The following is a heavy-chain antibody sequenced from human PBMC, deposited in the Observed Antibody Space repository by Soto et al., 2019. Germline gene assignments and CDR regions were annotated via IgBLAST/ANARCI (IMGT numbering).Heavy chain of an antibody. CDR1: GYRFSRYG. V-gene: IGHV1-18*01. Sequence: QVQLVQSGGEVKEPGASVKVSCKASGYRFSRYGINWVRQAPGQGLEWMGWVSTYDGNTQYAKKFQGRITMTTDTSTNTVYLELRSLTSDDTAVYYCARDEEDANLMIVVLPGDYWGQGTLVSVSS. CDR3: ARDEEDANLMIVVLPGDY. J-gene: IGHJ4*02. D-gene: IGHD2-21*01. CDR2: VSTYDGNT.